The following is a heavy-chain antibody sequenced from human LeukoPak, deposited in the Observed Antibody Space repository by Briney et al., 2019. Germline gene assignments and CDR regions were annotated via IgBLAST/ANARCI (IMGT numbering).Heavy chain of an antibody. V-gene: IGHV3-30*02. J-gene: IGHJ3*02. CDR2: ISFDGSNE. Sequence: GGSLRLSCAASRFTFSNYGMHWVRQAPGKGLEWVSFISFDGSNEYYADSLKGRFTISRDNSKNILYLQMNSLRAEDTAVYYCAKDMGGVDAFDIWGQGSMVTVSS. CDR3: AKDMGGVDAFDI. CDR1: RFTFSNYG. D-gene: IGHD1-26*01.